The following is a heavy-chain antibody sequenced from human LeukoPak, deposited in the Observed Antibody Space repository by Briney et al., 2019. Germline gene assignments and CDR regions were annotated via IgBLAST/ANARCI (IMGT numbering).Heavy chain of an antibody. CDR2: TYYRSKWFN. J-gene: IGHJ4*02. V-gene: IGHV6-1*01. CDR1: GDNIFSGSAA. Sequence: SQTLSLTCAISGDNIFSGSAAWDWIRQSPSRGLEWLGRTYYRSKWFNTYAVSVKSRITVNPDTAKNQFSLQLNSVSPEDTAVYYCARDRRKYYYGSGGYFDYWGQGTLVTVSS. D-gene: IGHD3-10*01. CDR3: ARDRRKYYYGSGGYFDY.